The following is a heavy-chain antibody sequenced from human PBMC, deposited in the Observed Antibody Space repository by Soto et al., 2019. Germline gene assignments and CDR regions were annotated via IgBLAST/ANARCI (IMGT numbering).Heavy chain of an antibody. CDR2: ISGGGDTT. D-gene: IGHD3-10*01. V-gene: IGHV3-23*01. Sequence: EVQLLESGGVLVQPGGSRRLSCAASGFTFNNYAMTWVRQAPGKGLEWVSAISGGGDTTSYADSVKGRFTVSRDGSKNTLYLQMSSLRAEDTALYYCAKGRGGSGSLTPRVDFWGQGTLVTVSS. CDR1: GFTFNNYA. J-gene: IGHJ4*02. CDR3: AKGRGGSGSLTPRVDF.